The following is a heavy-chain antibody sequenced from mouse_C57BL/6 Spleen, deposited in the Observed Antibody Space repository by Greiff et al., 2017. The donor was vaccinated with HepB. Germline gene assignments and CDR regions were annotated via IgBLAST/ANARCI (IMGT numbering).Heavy chain of an antibody. CDR3: ATFYYSNYWWYFDV. D-gene: IGHD2-5*01. J-gene: IGHJ1*03. V-gene: IGHV1-52*01. CDR1: GYTFTSYW. Sequence: QVQLQQPGAELVRPGSSVKLSCKASGYTFTSYWMHWVKQRPIQGLEWIGNIDPSDSETHYNQKFKDKATLTVDKSSSTAYMQLSSLTSEDSAVYYCATFYYSNYWWYFDVWGTGTTVTVSS. CDR2: IDPSDSET.